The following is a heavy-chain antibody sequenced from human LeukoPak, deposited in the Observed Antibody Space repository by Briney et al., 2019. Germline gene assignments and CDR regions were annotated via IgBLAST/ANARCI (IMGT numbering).Heavy chain of an antibody. CDR1: GFTFSSYS. D-gene: IGHD3-9*01. V-gene: IGHV3-48*01. CDR2: ISSSSSTI. CDR3: ARDFLPINYDILTGYPYYFDY. J-gene: IGHJ4*02. Sequence: GGSLRLSCAASGFTFSSYSMNWVRQAPGKGLEWVSYISSSSSTIYYADSVKGRFTISRDNAKTSLYLQMNSLRAEDTAVYYCARDFLPINYDILTGYPYYFDYWGQGTLVTVSS.